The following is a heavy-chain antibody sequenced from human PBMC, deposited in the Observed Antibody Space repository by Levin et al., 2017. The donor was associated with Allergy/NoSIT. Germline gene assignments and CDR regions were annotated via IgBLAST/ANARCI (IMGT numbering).Heavy chain of an antibody. J-gene: IGHJ4*02. Sequence: ASVKVSCKASGYTFTSYDINWVRQATGQGLEWMGWMNPNSGNTGYAQKFQGRVTMTRNTSISTAYMELSSLRSEDTAVYYCARLGPWDDYIGGSYRYDDYWGQGTLVTVSS. CDR2: MNPNSGNT. CDR3: ARLGPWDDYIGGSYRYDDY. CDR1: GYTFTSYD. D-gene: IGHD3-16*02. V-gene: IGHV1-8*01.